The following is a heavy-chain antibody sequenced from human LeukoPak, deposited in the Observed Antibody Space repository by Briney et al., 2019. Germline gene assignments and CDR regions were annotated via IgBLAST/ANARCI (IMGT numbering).Heavy chain of an antibody. CDR2: TYYRSKWYN. CDR1: GDSVSSNSAA. J-gene: IGHJ4*02. V-gene: IGHV6-1*01. D-gene: IGHD2-15*01. CDR3: ARDDLYCSGGSCYRGFDY. Sequence: PSQTLSLTCAISGDSVSSNSAAWNWIRQSPSRGLEWLGRTYYRSKWYNDYAVSVKSRITINPDTSKNQFSLQLNSVTPEDTAVYYCARDDLYCSGGSCYRGFDYWGQGTLVTVSS.